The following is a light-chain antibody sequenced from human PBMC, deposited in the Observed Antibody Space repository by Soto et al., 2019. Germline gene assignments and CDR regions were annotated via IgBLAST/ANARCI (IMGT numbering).Light chain of an antibody. J-gene: IGKJ2*01. CDR1: QSVLYSSNNKKY. V-gene: IGKV4-1*01. CDR2: WAS. Sequence: DIVMTQSPDSLAVSLGERATINCKSSQSVLYSSNNKKYLAWYQQKPGQPPKLLIYWASTRESGVPDRFSGSGSGTDFTLTISSLQAEDVAVYYCQHYYSTPYTFGQGTKLEIK. CDR3: QHYYSTPYT.